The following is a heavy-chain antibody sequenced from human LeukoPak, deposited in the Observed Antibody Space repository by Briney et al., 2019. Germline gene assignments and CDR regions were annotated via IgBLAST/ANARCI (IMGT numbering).Heavy chain of an antibody. V-gene: IGHV3-11*04. CDR2: ISSSGSTI. Sequence: GGSLRLSCAASGFTFSDYYMSWIRQAPGKGLEWVSYISSSGSTIYYADSVKGRFTISRDNAKNSLYLQMNSLRAEDTAVYYCARSVVVVAAFFDPWGQGTLVTVSS. CDR3: ARSVVVVAAFFDP. D-gene: IGHD2-15*01. J-gene: IGHJ5*02. CDR1: GFTFSDYY.